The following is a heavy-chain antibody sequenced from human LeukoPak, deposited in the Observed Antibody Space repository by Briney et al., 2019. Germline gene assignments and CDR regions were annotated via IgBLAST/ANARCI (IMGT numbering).Heavy chain of an antibody. J-gene: IGHJ6*02. CDR1: GGTFRLYA. Sequence: SVDVFCKASGGTFRLYAIRWVRQASAQGLEWMGSIIPIFGIANYAQKLQGRVTITADKSMSTAYMELSSLRSEDTAVYYCARGLSTVTTGSGYYGMDVWGQGTTVTVSS. D-gene: IGHD4-17*01. CDR3: ARGLSTVTTGSGYYGMDV. V-gene: IGHV1-69*04. CDR2: IIPIFGIA.